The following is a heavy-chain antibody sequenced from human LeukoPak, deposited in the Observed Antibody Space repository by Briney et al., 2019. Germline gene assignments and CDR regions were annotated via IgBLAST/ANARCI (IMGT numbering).Heavy chain of an antibody. J-gene: IGHJ6*03. V-gene: IGHV1-69*13. CDR2: IIPIFGTA. CDR3: ARVEMVIAARPPPTPGNYYYYMDV. CDR1: GGTFSSYA. D-gene: IGHD6-6*01. Sequence: ASVKVSCKASGGTFSSYAISWVRQAPGQGLEWVGGIIPIFGTANYAQKFQGRVTITADESTSTAYMELSSLRSEDTAVYYCARVEMVIAARPPPTPGNYYYYMDVWGKGTTVTVSS.